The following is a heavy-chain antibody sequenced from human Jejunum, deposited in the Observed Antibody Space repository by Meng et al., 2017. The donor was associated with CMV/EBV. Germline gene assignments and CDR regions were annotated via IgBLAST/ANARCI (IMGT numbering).Heavy chain of an antibody. CDR2: INPTSGGT. V-gene: IGHV1-2*02. CDR3: ARDGWRDASAGKIEF. D-gene: IGHD6-13*01. Sequence: HVVLVESGAAVKKPGAAVKVSCNTPGDYFTGYYIHWGRQAPGQGREWMRWINPTSGGTNYEQKLQGRVTMTSDKSTSTTYMELRRIRSDDTAVYYCARDGWRDASAGKIEFWGQGTLVTVSS. J-gene: IGHJ4*02. CDR1: GDYFTGYY.